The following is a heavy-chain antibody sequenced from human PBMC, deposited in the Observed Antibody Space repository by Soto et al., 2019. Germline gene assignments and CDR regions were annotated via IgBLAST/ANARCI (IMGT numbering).Heavy chain of an antibody. CDR1: GFTLRSYW. V-gene: IGHV3-7*01. J-gene: IGHJ4*01. CDR2: IKTDASEK. CDR3: ARDSGYGPGSSVNHYLDC. D-gene: IGHD3-10*01. Sequence: GGSLRLSCAASGFTLRSYWMSWVRQAPGKGLEWLATIKTDASEKKYVDSVKGRFTVSRDNAKNSLYLQMDSLRAEDTAVYDCARDSGYGPGSSVNHYLDCWGRGTLVTVSS.